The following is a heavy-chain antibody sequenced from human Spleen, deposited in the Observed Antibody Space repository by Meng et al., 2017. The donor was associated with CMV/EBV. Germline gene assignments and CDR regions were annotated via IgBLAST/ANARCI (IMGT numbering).Heavy chain of an antibody. CDR2: ISSSTSTT. J-gene: IGHJ6*02. D-gene: IGHD5-24*01. CDR1: GFTFSSYS. V-gene: IGHV3-48*04. CDR3: ALIVPFLSGYNYYGVDL. Sequence: GGSLRLSCAASGFTFSSYSMNWVRQAPGKGLEWVSYISSSTSTTDYADSVKGRFTISRDNAKNSLYLQMNSLRAEDTAVYYCALIVPFLSGYNYYGVDLWGQGTTVTVSS.